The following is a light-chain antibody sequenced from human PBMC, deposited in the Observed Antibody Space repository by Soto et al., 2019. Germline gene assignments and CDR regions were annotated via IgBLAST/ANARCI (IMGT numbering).Light chain of an antibody. CDR2: EVS. CDR1: SSDVGGYNY. CDR3: CSYAGRSTWDVV. V-gene: IGLV2-14*01. Sequence: QSALTQPASVSGSPGQSITISCTGTSSDVGGYNYVSWYQQHPGQAPKLMIYEVSNRPSGVSNRFSGSKSGNTASLTISGLQTEDEADYYCCSYAGRSTWDVVFGGGTKLTVL. J-gene: IGLJ2*01.